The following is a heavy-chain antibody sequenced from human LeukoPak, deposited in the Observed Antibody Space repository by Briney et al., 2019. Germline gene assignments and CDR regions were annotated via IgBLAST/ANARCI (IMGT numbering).Heavy chain of an antibody. CDR3: ARVSGNYFIPHFDY. D-gene: IGHD4-11*01. Sequence: SETLSLTCTVSGYSISSGYYWGWIRQPPGKGLEWIGYIYYSGSTYYNPSLKSRVTISVDTSKNQFFLKLSSVTAADTAVYYCARVSGNYFIPHFDYWGQGTLVTVSS. V-gene: IGHV4-38-2*02. CDR2: IYYSGST. CDR1: GYSISSGYY. J-gene: IGHJ4*02.